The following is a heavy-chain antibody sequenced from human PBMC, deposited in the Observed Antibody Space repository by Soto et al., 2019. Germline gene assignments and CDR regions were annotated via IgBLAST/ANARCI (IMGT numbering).Heavy chain of an antibody. J-gene: IGHJ5*02. CDR2: VYYNGFT. CDR1: GGSISSSSYY. CDR3: ARMGDFWSGPGELDP. V-gene: IGHV4-39*01. Sequence: QLQLRESGPGLVKPSETLSLTCTVSGGSISSSSYYWAWNRQSPGKGLEWIGSVYYNGFTYYNPSLKSRVTISVDXSKXXFSLKLXSVTAAXXAXYYCARMGDFWSGPGELDPWGQGTLVTVSS. D-gene: IGHD3-3*01.